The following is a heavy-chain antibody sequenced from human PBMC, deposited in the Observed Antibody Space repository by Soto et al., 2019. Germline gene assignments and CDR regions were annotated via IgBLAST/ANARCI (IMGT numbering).Heavy chain of an antibody. Sequence: QVQLQESGPGLVKPSETLSLTCTVSGGSISSYYWSWIRQPPGKGLEWIGYIYYSGSTNYNPSLKSRVTISVDTTKKQSSLKLSSVTAADTAVYYWARVGYCSSTSCYAGTFDYWGEGTLVTVSS. CDR2: IYYSGST. D-gene: IGHD2-2*01. V-gene: IGHV4-59*01. CDR3: ARVGYCSSTSCYAGTFDY. J-gene: IGHJ4*02. CDR1: GGSISSYY.